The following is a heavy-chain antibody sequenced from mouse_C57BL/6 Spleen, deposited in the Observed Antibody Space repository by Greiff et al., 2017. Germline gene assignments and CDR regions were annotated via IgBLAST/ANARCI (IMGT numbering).Heavy chain of an antibody. Sequence: VQLQQPGAELVRPGSSVKLSCKASGYTFTSYWMHWVKQRPIQGLEWIGNIDPSDSETHYNQKFKDKATLTVDKSSSTAYMQLSSLTSEDSAVYYCARAPPGSSWRNAMDYWGQGTSVTVSS. J-gene: IGHJ4*01. CDR2: IDPSDSET. D-gene: IGHD1-1*01. CDR3: ARAPPGSSWRNAMDY. V-gene: IGHV1-52*01. CDR1: GYTFTSYW.